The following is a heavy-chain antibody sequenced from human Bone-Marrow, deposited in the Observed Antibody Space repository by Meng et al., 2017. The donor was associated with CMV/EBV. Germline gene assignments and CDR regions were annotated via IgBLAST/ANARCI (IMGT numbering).Heavy chain of an antibody. CDR1: GFTFSSYG. V-gene: IGHV3-30*02. D-gene: IGHD2-2*01. CDR3: AKDLKRTSLIRQSYYYYGMDV. CDR2: IRYDGSNK. J-gene: IGHJ6*02. Sequence: GESLKISCAASGFTFSSYGMHWVRQAPGKGLEWVAFIRYDGSNKYYADSVKGRFTISRDNSKNTLYLQMNSLRAEDTAVYYCAKDLKRTSLIRQSYYYYGMDVWGQGTTVTVSS.